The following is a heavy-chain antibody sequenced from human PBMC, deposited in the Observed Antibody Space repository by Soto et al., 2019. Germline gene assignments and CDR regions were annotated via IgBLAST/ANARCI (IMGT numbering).Heavy chain of an antibody. CDR3: ASYESSGWGNYYYYGMDV. J-gene: IGHJ6*02. Sequence: PSETLSLTCTVSGGSISSSSYYWGWIRQPPGKGLEWIGSIYYSGSTYYNPSLKSRVTISVDTSKNQFSLKLSSVTAADTAVYYCASYESSGWGNYYYYGMDVWGQGTTVTVSS. CDR1: GGSISSSSYY. CDR2: IYYSGST. D-gene: IGHD6-19*01. V-gene: IGHV4-39*01.